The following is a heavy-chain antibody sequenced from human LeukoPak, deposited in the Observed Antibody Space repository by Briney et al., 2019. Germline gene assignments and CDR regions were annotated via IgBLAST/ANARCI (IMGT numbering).Heavy chain of an antibody. V-gene: IGHV1-2*02. J-gene: IGHJ4*02. D-gene: IGHD6-19*01. Sequence: ASVKVSCKASGYTFTGYYMHWVRQAPGQGLEWMGWINPNSGGTNYAQKFQGRVTMTRDTSISTAYMELSRLRSDDTAVYYCARGRGSSGWGYYFDYWGQGTLVTVSS. CDR2: INPNSGGT. CDR1: GYTFTGYY. CDR3: ARGRGSSGWGYYFDY.